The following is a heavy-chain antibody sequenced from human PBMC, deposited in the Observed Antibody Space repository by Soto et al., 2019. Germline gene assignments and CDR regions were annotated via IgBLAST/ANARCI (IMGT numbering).Heavy chain of an antibody. D-gene: IGHD6-13*01. Sequence: GGSLRLSCAASGFTFSSYWMNWVRQAPGKGLGWVANIKQDGSEKYYVDSVKGRFTISRDNTKNSLYLQMNSLRAEDTAVYYCAREQLQVVIPDYWGQGTLVTVSS. CDR2: IKQDGSEK. CDR3: AREQLQVVIPDY. V-gene: IGHV3-7*01. J-gene: IGHJ4*02. CDR1: GFTFSSYW.